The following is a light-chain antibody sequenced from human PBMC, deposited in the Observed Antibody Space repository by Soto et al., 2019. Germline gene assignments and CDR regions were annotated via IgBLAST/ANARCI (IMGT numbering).Light chain of an antibody. CDR3: QQYTNYWT. J-gene: IGKJ1*01. Sequence: DTQMTQSPSILSASVGDRVTITCRASQSIKTWLDWYQQNPGKAPKVLIYKASTLQSGVPSRFSGSGSGTEFTLTSSSLQPDDFATYYCQQYTNYWTFGQGTKVEIK. CDR1: QSIKTW. V-gene: IGKV1-5*03. CDR2: KAS.